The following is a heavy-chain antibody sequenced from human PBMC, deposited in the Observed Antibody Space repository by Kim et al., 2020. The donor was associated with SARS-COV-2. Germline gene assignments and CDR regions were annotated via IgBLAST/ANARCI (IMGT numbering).Heavy chain of an antibody. CDR1: GGSISSYY. V-gene: IGHV4-59*01. D-gene: IGHD3-10*01. Sequence: SETLSLTCTVSGGSISSYYWSWIRQPPGKGLEWIGYIYYSGSTNYNPSLKSRVTISVDTSKNQFSLKLSSVTAADTAVYYCARDRGLELRQLPYYYYGMDVCGQGTTVTVSS. J-gene: IGHJ6*02. CDR2: IYYSGST. CDR3: ARDRGLELRQLPYYYYGMDV.